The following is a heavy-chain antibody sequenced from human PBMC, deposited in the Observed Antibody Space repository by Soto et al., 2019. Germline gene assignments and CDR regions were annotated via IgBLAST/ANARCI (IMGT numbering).Heavy chain of an antibody. Sequence: EVQLVESGGGLVQPGRSLRLSCAASGFTFDDYAMHWVRQAPGKGLEWVSGISWNSGSIGYADSVKGRFTISRDNAKNSRNLDMYSRKAEDTALYYSAKDRSPLPWRYGMDVWGKGTTVTVSS. CDR1: GFTFDDYA. J-gene: IGHJ6*04. V-gene: IGHV3-9*01. CDR2: ISWNSGSI. CDR3: AKDRSPLPWRYGMDV. D-gene: IGHD6-13*01.